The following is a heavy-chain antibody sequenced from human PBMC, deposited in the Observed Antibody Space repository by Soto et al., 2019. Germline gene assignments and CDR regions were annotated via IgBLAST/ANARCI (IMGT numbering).Heavy chain of an antibody. D-gene: IGHD2-15*01. Sequence: QVQLVQSGAEVKKPGASVKISCKASGYTFTRYTMNWVRQAPGQRLEWMGWINPDNGNTKSSQKFQDRVIITRDTSASTAYMDRSSLRSEDTAVYYCARGIATGQRDPWGQGTLVTVSS. V-gene: IGHV1-3*01. CDR1: GYTFTRYT. CDR2: INPDNGNT. CDR3: ARGIATGQRDP. J-gene: IGHJ5*02.